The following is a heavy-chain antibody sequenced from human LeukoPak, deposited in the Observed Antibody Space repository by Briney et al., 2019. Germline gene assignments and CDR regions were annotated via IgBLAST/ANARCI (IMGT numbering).Heavy chain of an antibody. J-gene: IGHJ6*03. CDR1: GGTFSSYA. Sequence: SVKVSCKASGGTFSSYAISWVRQAPGQGLEWMGGIIPIFGTANYAQKFQGRVTITTDESTSTAYMELSSLRSEDTAVYYCARDIGEYSGYSDYYYMDVWGKGTTVTVSS. V-gene: IGHV1-69*05. D-gene: IGHD5-12*01. CDR2: IIPIFGTA. CDR3: ARDIGEYSGYSDYYYMDV.